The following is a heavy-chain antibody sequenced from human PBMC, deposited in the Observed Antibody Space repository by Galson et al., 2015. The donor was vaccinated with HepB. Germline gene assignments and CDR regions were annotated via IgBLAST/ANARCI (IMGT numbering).Heavy chain of an antibody. CDR3: ARVYSGWYWFDS. J-gene: IGHJ5*01. CDR2: ISNDGTIT. Sequence: QVPGKGLAWVSLISNDGTITNYADSVKGRFTISRDNARNTVYLQMDSLRAEDTAVYYCARVYSGWYWFDSWGQGTLVTVSS. V-gene: IGHV3-74*01. D-gene: IGHD6-19*01.